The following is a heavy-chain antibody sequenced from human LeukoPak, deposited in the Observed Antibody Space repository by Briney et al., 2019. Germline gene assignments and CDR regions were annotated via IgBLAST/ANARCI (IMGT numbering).Heavy chain of an antibody. CDR2: IKEDGSEK. CDR3: ARGRFSYDNTGYSSFYY. D-gene: IGHD3-22*01. J-gene: IGHJ4*02. CDR1: GVTFSSYW. V-gene: IGHV3-7*01. Sequence: PGGSLRLSCAASGVTFSSYWMSWVRQAPGKGLEWVANIKEDGSEKYYVDSVKGRFTIPRDNAKTSVYLQMKSLRAEDTAVYYCARGRFSYDNTGYSSFYYWGQGTLVTVSS.